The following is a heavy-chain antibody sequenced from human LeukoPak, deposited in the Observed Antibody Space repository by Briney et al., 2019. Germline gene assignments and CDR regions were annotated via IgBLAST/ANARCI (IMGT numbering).Heavy chain of an antibody. CDR1: VVSISSSSYY. CDR3: STSGSYRTPGKY. V-gene: IGHV4-39*01. J-gene: IGHJ4*02. Sequence: SETLSLTCTVSVVSISSSSYYWGWIRQPPGKGLEWMGSIYYSGVTYYNPSLESRLTISVDSSKNHFSLKMTSVTAADTAVYYCSTSGSYRTPGKYWGPGALVTVSS. D-gene: IGHD1-26*01. CDR2: IYYSGVT.